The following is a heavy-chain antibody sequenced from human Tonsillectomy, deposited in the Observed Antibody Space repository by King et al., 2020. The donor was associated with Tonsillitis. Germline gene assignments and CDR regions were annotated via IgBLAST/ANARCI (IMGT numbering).Heavy chain of an antibody. CDR2: IYYSGST. D-gene: IGHD2-15*01. Sequence: LQLQESGPGLVKPSETLSLTCTVSGGSISSSSYYWGWIRQPPGKGLEWIGSIYYSGSTYYNPSLKSRVTISVDTSKNQFSLKLSSVTAADTAVYYCARHPGGFDIVVVVAAREAAFDIWGQGTMVTVSS. J-gene: IGHJ3*02. V-gene: IGHV4-39*07. CDR1: GGSISSSSYY. CDR3: ARHPGGFDIVVVVAAREAAFDI.